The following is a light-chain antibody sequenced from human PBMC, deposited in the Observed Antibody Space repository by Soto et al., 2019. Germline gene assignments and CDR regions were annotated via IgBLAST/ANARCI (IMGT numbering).Light chain of an antibody. CDR3: QQYGSSPLT. V-gene: IGKV3-20*01. CDR2: GAS. J-gene: IGKJ4*01. CDR1: QSVGSN. Sequence: EIVMTQSPATLSVSPGERAILSCRASQSVGSNLAWYQQKPGQAPRLLIYGASSRATGIPDRFSGSGSGTDFTLTISRLEPEDFAVYYCQQYGSSPLTFGGGTKVDIK.